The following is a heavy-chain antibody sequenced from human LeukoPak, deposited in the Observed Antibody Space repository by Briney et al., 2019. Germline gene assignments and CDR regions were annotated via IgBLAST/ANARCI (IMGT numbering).Heavy chain of an antibody. CDR2: IYYSGST. Sequence: SETLSLTFTVSGGSICSYYWSWIRQPPGKGLEWSVSIYYSGSTNYDPSIKSRVTISVDTSKNQFSLKLSTVTAADTAVYYCARKVIDYDSSGYYYSQLDYWGQGTLVTVSS. V-gene: IGHV4-59*08. D-gene: IGHD3-22*01. J-gene: IGHJ4*02. CDR3: ARKVIDYDSSGYYYSQLDY. CDR1: GGSICSYY.